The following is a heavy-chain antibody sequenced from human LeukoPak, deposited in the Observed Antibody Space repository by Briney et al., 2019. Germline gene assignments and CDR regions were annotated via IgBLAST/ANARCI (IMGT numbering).Heavy chain of an antibody. Sequence: SETLSLTCAVYGGSFNGYYWSWIRQPPGKGLEWIGYIYYSGSTNYNPSLKSRVTISVDTSKNQFSLKLSSVTAADTAVYYCARVTTLYYYYYMDVWGKGTTVTISS. D-gene: IGHD4-17*01. V-gene: IGHV4-59*01. CDR3: ARVTTLYYYYYMDV. J-gene: IGHJ6*03. CDR1: GGSFNGYY. CDR2: IYYSGST.